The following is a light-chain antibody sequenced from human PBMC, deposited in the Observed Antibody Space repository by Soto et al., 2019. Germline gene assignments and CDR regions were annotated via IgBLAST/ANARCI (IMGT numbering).Light chain of an antibody. V-gene: IGKV1-17*01. J-gene: IGKJ1*01. CDR3: LQHNLCPRT. CDR2: GSS. CDR1: QAIRND. Sequence: DIQMTQSPSSLSASVGDRVTITCRASQAIRNDLAWYQQKPGRAPKRLIYGSSSLQSGVPSRFSGSGSGTEFTLTISSLQTEDFGTYYCLQHNLCPRTFGQGTKVEIK.